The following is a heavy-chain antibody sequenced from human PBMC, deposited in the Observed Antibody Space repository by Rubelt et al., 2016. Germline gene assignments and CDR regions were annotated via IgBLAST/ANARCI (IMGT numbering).Heavy chain of an antibody. CDR1: GDSISNGGYY. V-gene: IGHV4-31*03. J-gene: IGHJ4*02. CDR2: IYYSGST. D-gene: IGHD1-26*01. CDR3: ARDRGGSFTTSFDS. Sequence: QVQLQESGPGLVKPSQTLALTCTVSGDSISNGGYYWSWIRQHPGKGLEWIGYIYYSGSTYYNPSLTSRVTISVDTSKNPFSLKLNSVTAADTAVYYCARDRGGSFTTSFDSWGQGTLVTVSS.